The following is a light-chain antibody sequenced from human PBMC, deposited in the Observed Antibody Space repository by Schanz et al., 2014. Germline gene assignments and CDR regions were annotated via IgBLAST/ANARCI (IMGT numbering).Light chain of an antibody. Sequence: QSALTQPRSVSGSPGQSVTISCTGTSSDVGGYNYVSWYQQHPGKAPKLMIYEVSKRPSGVPDRFSGSKSGNSASLTVSGLQADDEADYFCGSYAGSSNWVFGGGTKLTVL. V-gene: IGLV2-11*01. CDR1: SSDVGGYNY. J-gene: IGLJ3*02. CDR3: GSYAGSSNWV. CDR2: EVS.